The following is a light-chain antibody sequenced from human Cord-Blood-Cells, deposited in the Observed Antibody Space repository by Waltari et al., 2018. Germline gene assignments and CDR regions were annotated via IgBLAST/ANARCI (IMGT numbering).Light chain of an antibody. J-gene: IGLJ3*02. Sequence: SVLTHPRSGSGAPRQAGTLPCTGISSYMREGYNVPWYQQLPGTAPKLLIYGNSNRPSGVPDRFSGSKSGTSASLAITGLQAEDEADYYCQSYDSSLSGSVFGGGTKLTVL. V-gene: IGLV1-40*01. CDR2: GNS. CDR3: QSYDSSLSGSV. CDR1: SSYMREGYN.